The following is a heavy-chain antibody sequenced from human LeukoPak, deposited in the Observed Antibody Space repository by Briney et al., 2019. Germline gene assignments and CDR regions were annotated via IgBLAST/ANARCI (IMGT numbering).Heavy chain of an antibody. D-gene: IGHD4/OR15-4a*01. CDR2: IIPLLGIP. CDR1: GRILSGYG. Sequence: ASVKVSCKASGRILSGYGITWVRRAPGQGLEWMGRIIPLLGIPNYAQKFQGRVTITADKSTSTAYMELSSLRSEDTAVYYCAREGSGTVLTVPWAFDIWGQGTMVTVSS. V-gene: IGHV1-69*04. CDR3: AREGSGTVLTVPWAFDI. J-gene: IGHJ3*02.